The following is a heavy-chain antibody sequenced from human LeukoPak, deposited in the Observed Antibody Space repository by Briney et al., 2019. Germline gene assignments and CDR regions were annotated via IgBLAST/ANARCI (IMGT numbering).Heavy chain of an antibody. CDR3: AKGSRYSGSPDFFDS. V-gene: IGHV3-23*01. D-gene: IGHD1-26*01. J-gene: IGHJ4*02. Sequence: PGGSLRLSCAASGFTFNSYAMTWVRQAPGKGLEWVSGITAGGDKTFYADSVKGRFTISRDNSKNTLYLQTDSLRAEDTAVYYCAKGSRYSGSPDFFDSWGRGTLVTVSS. CDR2: ITAGGDKT. CDR1: GFTFNSYA.